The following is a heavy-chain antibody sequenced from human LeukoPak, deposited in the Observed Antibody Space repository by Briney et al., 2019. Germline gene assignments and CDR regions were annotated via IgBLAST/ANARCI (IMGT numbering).Heavy chain of an antibody. CDR3: ARAATVTGIDY. CDR2: INPNSGGT. Sequence: ASVKVSCKASGYTFTGYYMHWVRQAPGQGLEWMGWINPNSGGTNYAQNFQGGVTMTRDTSISTAYMELSRLRSDDTAVYYCARAATVTGIDYWGQGTLVTVSS. J-gene: IGHJ4*02. D-gene: IGHD4-17*01. CDR1: GYTFTGYY. V-gene: IGHV1-2*02.